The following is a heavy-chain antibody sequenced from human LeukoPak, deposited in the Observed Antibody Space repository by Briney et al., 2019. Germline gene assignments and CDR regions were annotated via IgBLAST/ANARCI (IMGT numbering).Heavy chain of an antibody. CDR1: GYTFTVYY. CDR2: INPNSGGT. Sequence: GASVKVSCKSSGYTFTVYYMHWVRQAPGQGLELMGWINPNSGGTNYAQKFQGRVTMTRDTSISTAYMELSRLRSDDTAVYYCARDRRKAAGTPLDYWGQGTLVTVSS. D-gene: IGHD6-13*01. J-gene: IGHJ4*02. V-gene: IGHV1-2*02. CDR3: ARDRRKAAGTPLDY.